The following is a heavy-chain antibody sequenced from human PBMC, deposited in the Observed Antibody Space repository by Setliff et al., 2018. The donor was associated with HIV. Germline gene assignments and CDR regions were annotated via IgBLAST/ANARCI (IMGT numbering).Heavy chain of an antibody. D-gene: IGHD3-3*01. CDR3: ARDVRDGFEEWFSTLDDGMDV. CDR2: INPHTGVT. V-gene: IGHV1-2*02. J-gene: IGHJ6*02. CDR1: GYIFIRYY. Sequence: RASVKVSCKTSGYIFIRYYIFWVRQAPGQGLEWMGNINPHTGVTRYAEEFQGRVTMTRDTSISTIYMELSRLRSDDTAVYYCARDVRDGFEEWFSTLDDGMDVWGQGTTVTVSS.